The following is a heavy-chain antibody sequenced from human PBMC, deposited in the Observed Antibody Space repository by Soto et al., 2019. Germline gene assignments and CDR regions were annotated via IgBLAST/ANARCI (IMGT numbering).Heavy chain of an antibody. V-gene: IGHV4-31*03. D-gene: IGHD3-3*01. CDR1: GDSISSGGYY. Sequence: KLSETLSLTCTVSGDSISSGGYYWNWIRQHPGKGLEWIGYIYYSGSTNYNPSLKSRVSISVDTSKNQFSLKLNSVTAADTAVYYCARAPSTLLRFLRYFDYWGQGTLVTVSS. CDR2: IYYSGST. J-gene: IGHJ4*02. CDR3: ARAPSTLLRFLRYFDY.